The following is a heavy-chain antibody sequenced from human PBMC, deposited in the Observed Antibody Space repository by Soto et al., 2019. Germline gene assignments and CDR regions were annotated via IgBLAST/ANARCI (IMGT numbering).Heavy chain of an antibody. CDR1: GFIFSDSA. J-gene: IGHJ4*02. V-gene: IGHV3-73*02. Sequence: EVQLVESGGGLVQPGGSLKLSCAASGFIFSDSALHWVRQASGKGLEWVGRIRRKANNYATTYAASVEGRFAISRDDSKHTAYLQMNSLKSEDTAIYYCTRGIDVCSGYPGYYLDFWGQGTLVTVSS. D-gene: IGHD3-3*01. CDR3: TRGIDVCSGYPGYYLDF. CDR2: IRRKANNYAT.